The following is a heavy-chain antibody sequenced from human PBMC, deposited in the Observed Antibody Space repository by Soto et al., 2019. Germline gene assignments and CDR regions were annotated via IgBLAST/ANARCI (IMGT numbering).Heavy chain of an antibody. V-gene: IGHV1-18*01. CDR3: ARYCSSTSCDHYFDY. CDR1: GYSFTSYD. Sequence: ASVKVSCKASGYSFTSYDISWVLQAPGQGLEWMGWISPYNGDTNYAQKLQGRVTMTTDTSTSTAYMELRSLRSDDTAVYYCARYCSSTSCDHYFDYWGQGTLVTVSS. CDR2: ISPYNGDT. J-gene: IGHJ4*02. D-gene: IGHD2-2*01.